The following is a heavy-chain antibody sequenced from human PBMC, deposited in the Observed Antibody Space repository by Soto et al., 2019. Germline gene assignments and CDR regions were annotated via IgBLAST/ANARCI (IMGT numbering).Heavy chain of an antibody. CDR1: GFTFSSYA. J-gene: IGHJ4*02. D-gene: IGHD3-22*01. CDR2: ISGSGGST. V-gene: IGHV3-23*01. Sequence: EVQLLESGGGLVQPGGSLRLSCAASGFTFSSYAMSWVRQSPGKGLEWVSAISGSGGSTYYADSVKGRFTISRDNSKNSLYLQMNSLRAEDTAVYYCAKWYYYDSRGHLDYWGQGPMVIVSS. CDR3: AKWYYYDSRGHLDY.